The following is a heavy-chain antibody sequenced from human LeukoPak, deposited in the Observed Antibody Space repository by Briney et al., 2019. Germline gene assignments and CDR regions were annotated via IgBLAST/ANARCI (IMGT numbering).Heavy chain of an antibody. V-gene: IGHV3-30-3*01. CDR3: AKDFVGATST. J-gene: IGHJ5*02. Sequence: GGSLRLSCAASGFTFSSYVMHWVRQAPGKGLEWVAFISYDGNNKYYADSVKGRFTISRDNSKNTLYLQMNSLRAEDTAVYYCAKDFVGATSTWGQGTLVTVSS. D-gene: IGHD1-26*01. CDR2: ISYDGNNK. CDR1: GFTFSSYV.